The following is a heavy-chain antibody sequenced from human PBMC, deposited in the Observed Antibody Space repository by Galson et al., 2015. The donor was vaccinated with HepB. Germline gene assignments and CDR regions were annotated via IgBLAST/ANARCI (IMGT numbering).Heavy chain of an antibody. CDR2: ISAYNGNT. V-gene: IGHV1-18*01. D-gene: IGHD3-16*02. CDR3: ARGNHDDYVWGSYRSDYFDY. Sequence: SVKVSCRASGYTFTSYGISWVRQAPGQGLEWMGWISAYNGNTNYAQKLQGRVTMTTDTSTSTAYMELRSLRSDDTAVYYCARGNHDDYVWGSYRSDYFDYWGQGTLVTVSS. CDR1: GYTFTSYG. J-gene: IGHJ4*02.